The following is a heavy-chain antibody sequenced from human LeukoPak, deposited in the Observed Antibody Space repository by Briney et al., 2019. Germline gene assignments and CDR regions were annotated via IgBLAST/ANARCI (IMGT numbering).Heavy chain of an antibody. D-gene: IGHD5-12*01. Sequence: SETLSLTCAVYSESFSTYYWNWIRQPPGRGLEWIGEINHSGSTTYNPSLKSRVTISVDTSKNQFSLKLSSVTAADTAVYYCARGYSGYDLPSFDYWGQGTLVTVSS. CDR3: ARGYSGYDLPSFDY. J-gene: IGHJ4*02. CDR2: INHSGST. CDR1: SESFSTYY. V-gene: IGHV4-34*01.